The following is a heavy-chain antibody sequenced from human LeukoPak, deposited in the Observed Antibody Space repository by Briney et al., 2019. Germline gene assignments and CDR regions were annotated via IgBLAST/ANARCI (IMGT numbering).Heavy chain of an antibody. J-gene: IGHJ4*02. D-gene: IGHD2-21*02. Sequence: SETLSLTCTVSGASISSSGYYWGWLRQTPGRGREGIGSIYYSGNTYYNPSLKSRVTISVYTSKSQFSLKLNSVTAADTAMYYCVRHATVTAFTFASWGQGTLVTVSS. V-gene: IGHV4-39*01. CDR2: IYYSGNT. CDR3: VRHATVTAFTFAS. CDR1: GASISSSGYY.